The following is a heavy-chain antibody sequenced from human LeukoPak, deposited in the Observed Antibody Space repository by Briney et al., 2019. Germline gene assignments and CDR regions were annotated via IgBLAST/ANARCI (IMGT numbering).Heavy chain of an antibody. J-gene: IGHJ4*02. CDR2: ISVSSGYI. CDR1: GFTFTDYN. V-gene: IGHV3-21*01. Sequence: GGSLRLSCVASGFTFTDYNMNWVRQAPGKGLEWVSSISVSSGYIYYADSVKGRFTISRDNAKRSLYLQMNSLRAEDTAVYYCGPVGATPRGRGTLVTVSS. D-gene: IGHD1-26*01. CDR3: GPVGATP.